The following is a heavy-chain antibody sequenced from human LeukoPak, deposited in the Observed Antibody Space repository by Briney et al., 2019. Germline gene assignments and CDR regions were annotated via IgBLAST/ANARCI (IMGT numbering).Heavy chain of an antibody. CDR3: ARVGRYYDSSGPMAFDY. V-gene: IGHV3-74*01. D-gene: IGHD3-22*01. CDR1: GFTFSSYW. CDR2: INSDGSST. J-gene: IGHJ4*02. Sequence: GGSLRLSCAASGFTFSSYWMHWVRQAPGRRLVWVSRINSDGSSTSYADSVKGRFTISRDNAKNTLYLQMNSLRAEDTAVYYCARVGRYYDSSGPMAFDYWGQGTLVTVSS.